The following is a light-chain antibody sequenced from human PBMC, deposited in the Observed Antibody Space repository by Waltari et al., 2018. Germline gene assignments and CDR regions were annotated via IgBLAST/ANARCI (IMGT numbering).Light chain of an antibody. J-gene: IGKJ1*01. CDR3: QQYYSRRS. Sequence: DIVMTQSPDSLAGSLGERVTINCNSSQSLLYNSNDKNYLAWYQQKPGQPPKLLFYWASTRHSGVPDRFSGSGSATDFTLTISSLQAEDVAVYYCQQYYSRRSFGQGTRVEI. V-gene: IGKV4-1*01. CDR2: WAS. CDR1: QSLLYNSNDKNY.